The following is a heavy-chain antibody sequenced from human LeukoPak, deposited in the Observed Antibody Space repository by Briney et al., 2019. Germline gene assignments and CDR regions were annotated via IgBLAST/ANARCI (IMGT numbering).Heavy chain of an antibody. D-gene: IGHD4-23*01. J-gene: IGHJ4*02. CDR2: IIPIFGTA. CDR3: ARRSGGNYFDY. Sequence: ASVKVSYKASGGTFSSYAISWVRQAPGQGLEWMGGIIPIFGTANYAQKFQGRVTITADKSTSTAYMELSSLRSEDTAVYYCARRSGGNYFDYWGQGTLVTVSS. CDR1: GGTFSSYA. V-gene: IGHV1-69*06.